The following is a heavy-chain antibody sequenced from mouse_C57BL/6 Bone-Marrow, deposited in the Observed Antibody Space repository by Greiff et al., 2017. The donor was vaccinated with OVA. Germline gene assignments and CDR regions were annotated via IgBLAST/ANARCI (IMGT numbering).Heavy chain of an antibody. V-gene: IGHV2-9*01. D-gene: IGHD2-3*01. CDR2: IWGGGST. J-gene: IGHJ4*01. Sequence: QVQLKESGPGLVAPSQSLSITCTVSGFSLTSYGVDWVRQPPGKGLEWLGVIWGGGSTNYNSAPMSRLSISKDNSKSQDFLKMNSLQTDDTAMYYCAKREIYDDYRRTYYAMDYWGQGTSVTVSS. CDR1: GFSLTSYG. CDR3: AKREIYDDYRRTYYAMDY.